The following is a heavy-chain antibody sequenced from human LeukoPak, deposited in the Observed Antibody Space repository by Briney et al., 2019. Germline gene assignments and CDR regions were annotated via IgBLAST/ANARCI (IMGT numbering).Heavy chain of an antibody. CDR3: ARGSPGGWELRTFDY. D-gene: IGHD1-26*01. V-gene: IGHV1-2*02. Sequence: RASVKVSCKASGYTFTGYYMHWVRQAPGQGLEWMGWINPNSGGTNYAQKFQGRVTMTRDTSISTAYMELSRLRSDDTAVYYCARGSPGGWELRTFDYWGQGTLVTVSS. J-gene: IGHJ4*02. CDR2: INPNSGGT. CDR1: GYTFTGYY.